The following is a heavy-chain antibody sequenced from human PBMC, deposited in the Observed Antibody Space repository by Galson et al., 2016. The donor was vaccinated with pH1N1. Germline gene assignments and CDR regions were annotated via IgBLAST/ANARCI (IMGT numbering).Heavy chain of an antibody. D-gene: IGHD6-6*01. CDR2: MSYVGNNK. J-gene: IGHJ4*02. Sequence: SLRLSCAASGFTFSNFWMHWVRQAPGKGLEWVAIMSYVGNNKYYADSVKGRFTISRDNSKNTLYLQMNSLRAEDTAVYYCAKLASYSTSSVASYFDSWGQGTLVTVSS. CDR3: AKLASYSTSSVASYFDS. CDR1: GFTFSNFW. V-gene: IGHV3-30*18.